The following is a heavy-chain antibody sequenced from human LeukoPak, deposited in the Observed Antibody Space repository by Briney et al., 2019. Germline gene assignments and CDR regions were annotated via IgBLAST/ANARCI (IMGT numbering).Heavy chain of an antibody. Sequence: GGSLRLSCAASGFTFSSYEMNWVRQAPGKGLEWVSYIGSSGSTIYYGDSLKGRFTISRDNAKNSLYLQMNSLRAEDTAVYYCARAERGGGRYSYYFDYWGQGTLVTVSS. CDR3: ARAERGGGRYSYYFDY. CDR1: GFTFSSYE. CDR2: IGSSGSTI. D-gene: IGHD1-26*01. V-gene: IGHV3-48*03. J-gene: IGHJ4*02.